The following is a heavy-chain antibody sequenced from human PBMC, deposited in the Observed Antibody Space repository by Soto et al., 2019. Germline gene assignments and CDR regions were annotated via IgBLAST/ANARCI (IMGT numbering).Heavy chain of an antibody. Sequence: SVKVSCKASGGTFSSYAISWVRQAPGQGLGWMGGIIPIFGTANYAQKFQGRVTITADKSTSTAYMELSSLRSEDTAVYYCARHGDIVATRGRYFDYWGQGTLVTVSS. CDR3: ARHGDIVATRGRYFDY. J-gene: IGHJ4*02. CDR2: IIPIFGTA. D-gene: IGHD5-12*01. CDR1: GGTFSSYA. V-gene: IGHV1-69*06.